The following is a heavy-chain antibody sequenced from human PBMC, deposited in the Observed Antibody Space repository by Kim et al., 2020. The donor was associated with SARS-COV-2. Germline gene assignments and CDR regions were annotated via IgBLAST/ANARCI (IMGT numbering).Heavy chain of an antibody. D-gene: IGHD5-18*01. CDR3: ARVLGGGYSYADY. CDR2: ISYDGSNK. CDR1: GFTFSSYA. V-gene: IGHV3-30-3*01. J-gene: IGHJ4*02. Sequence: GGSLRLSCADSGFTFSSYAMHWVRQAPGKGLEWVAVISYDGSNKYYADSVKGRFTISRDNSKTTLYLQMNSLRAEDTAVYYCARVLGGGYSYADYWGQGTLVTVSS.